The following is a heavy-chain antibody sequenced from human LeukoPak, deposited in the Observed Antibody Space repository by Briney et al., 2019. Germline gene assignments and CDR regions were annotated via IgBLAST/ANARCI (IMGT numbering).Heavy chain of an antibody. V-gene: IGHV1-69*01. CDR2: IIPIFGTA. CDR3: AREGEYCSGGSCPFGYYGMDV. D-gene: IGHD2-15*01. CDR1: GGTFSSYA. Sequence: SGKVSCKASGGTFSSYAISWVRQAPGQGLEWMGGIIPIFGTANYAQKFQGRVTITADESTSTAYMELSSLRSEDTAVYYCAREGEYCSGGSCPFGYYGMDVWGQGTTVTVSS. J-gene: IGHJ6*02.